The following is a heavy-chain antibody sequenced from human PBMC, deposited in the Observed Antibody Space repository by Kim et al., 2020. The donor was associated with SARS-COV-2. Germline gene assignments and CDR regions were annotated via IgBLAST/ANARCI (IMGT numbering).Heavy chain of an antibody. CDR3: ARDSTTMVRGVIITVDFDY. D-gene: IGHD3-10*01. CDR2: ISSSSSTI. J-gene: IGHJ4*02. CDR1: GFTFSSYS. Sequence: GGSLRLSCAASGFTFSSYSMNWVRQAPGKGLEWVSYISSSSSTIYYADSVKGRFTISRDNAKNSLYLQMNSLRAEDTAVYYCARDSTTMVRGVIITVDFDYWGQGTLVTVSS. V-gene: IGHV3-48*04.